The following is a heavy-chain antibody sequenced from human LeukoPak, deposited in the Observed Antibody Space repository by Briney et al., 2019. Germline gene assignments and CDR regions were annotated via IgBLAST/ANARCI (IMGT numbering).Heavy chain of an antibody. CDR3: AKVGTHSSGWYNYYYYGMDV. J-gene: IGHJ6*02. V-gene: IGHV3-30*18. CDR1: GFTFSSYG. D-gene: IGHD6-19*01. Sequence: GGSLTLSCAASGFTFSSYGMHWVRQAPGKGLEWVAVISYDGSNKYYADSVKGRFTISRDNSKNTLYLQMNSLRAEDTAVYYCAKVGTHSSGWYNYYYYGMDVWGQGTTVTVSS. CDR2: ISYDGSNK.